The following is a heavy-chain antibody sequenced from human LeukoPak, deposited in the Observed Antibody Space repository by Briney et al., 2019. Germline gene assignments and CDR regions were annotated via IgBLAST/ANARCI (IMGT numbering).Heavy chain of an antibody. D-gene: IGHD4-11*01. CDR2: KWSDATEK. CDR3: AKDAQRGFDYSNSLEY. V-gene: IGHV3-33*06. CDR1: GVTSRLLG. J-gene: IGHJ4*02. Sequence: GGSPRPSRAASGVTSRLLGNRSGRPGPRQGAGRGAVKWSDATEKYYGDAVKGRFTISRDNSRNTLYLQMNSLRAEDTAVYYCAKDAQRGFDYSNSLEYWGQGTLVTVSS.